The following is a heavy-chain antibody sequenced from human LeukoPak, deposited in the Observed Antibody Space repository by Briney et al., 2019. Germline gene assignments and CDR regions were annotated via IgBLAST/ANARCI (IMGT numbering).Heavy chain of an antibody. Sequence: GGSLRLSCAVSGFTFNTYGMTWVRQAPGKGPEWVSGISGSDGSTYHADSVKGRFTISRDNSKNTLYLQMNSLRGEDTAVYYCAKNIGGLDYWGQGTLVTVSS. V-gene: IGHV3-23*01. CDR1: GFTFNTYG. D-gene: IGHD3-10*01. CDR2: ISGSDGST. J-gene: IGHJ4*02. CDR3: AKNIGGLDY.